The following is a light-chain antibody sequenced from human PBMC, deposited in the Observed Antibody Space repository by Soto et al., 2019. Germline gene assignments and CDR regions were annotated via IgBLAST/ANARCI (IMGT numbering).Light chain of an antibody. CDR1: QSVSSD. CDR3: QQYSSSPSIT. Sequence: EIVMSQSPATLSVSPGESATLSCRASQSVSSDLAWYQQKPGQAPRLLIYYTSTRATGFPARFSGGGSGTEFTLTISSLQSEDSAFYYCQQYSSSPSITFGQGTRLEIK. J-gene: IGKJ5*01. V-gene: IGKV3-15*01. CDR2: YTS.